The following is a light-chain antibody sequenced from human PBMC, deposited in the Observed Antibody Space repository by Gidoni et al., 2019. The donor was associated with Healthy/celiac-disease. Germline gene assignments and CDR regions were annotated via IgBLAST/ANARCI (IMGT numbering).Light chain of an antibody. CDR2: AAS. J-gene: IGKJ3*01. V-gene: IGKV1-8*01. CDR3: QQYYSYPFT. CDR1: QGISSY. Sequence: AIRMTQSPSSFSASTGDRVTITCRASQGISSYLAWYQHKPGKAPKRLIYAASTLQSGVPSRFSGSGSGTDFTLTISCLQSEDFATYYCQQYYSYPFTFGPGTKVDIK.